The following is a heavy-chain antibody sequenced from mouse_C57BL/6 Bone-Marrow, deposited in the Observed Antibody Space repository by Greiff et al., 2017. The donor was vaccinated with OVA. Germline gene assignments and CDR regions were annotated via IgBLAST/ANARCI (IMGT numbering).Heavy chain of an antibody. CDR2: INPNNGGT. CDR3: ARYDYDEDY. CDR1: GYTFTDYY. Sequence: VQLQQSGPELVKPGASVKISCKASGYTFTDYYMNWVKQSHGKSLEWIGDINPNNGGTSYNQKFKGKATLTVDKSSSTAYMELRSLTSEDSAVYYCARYDYDEDYWGQGTTLTVSS. V-gene: IGHV1-26*01. D-gene: IGHD2-4*01. J-gene: IGHJ2*01.